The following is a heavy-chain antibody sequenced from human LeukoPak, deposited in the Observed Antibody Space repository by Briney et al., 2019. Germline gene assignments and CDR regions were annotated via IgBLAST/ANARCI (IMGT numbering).Heavy chain of an antibody. CDR3: AHDTIAARGWYFDY. Sequence: ESGPTLVNPTQTLTLTCTFSGFSLSTSGVGVGWIRQPPGKALEWLALIYWNDDKRYSPSLKSRLTITKDTSKNQVVLTMTNMDPVDTATYYCAHDTIAARGWYFDYWGQGTLVTVSS. V-gene: IGHV2-5*01. CDR2: IYWNDDK. J-gene: IGHJ4*02. D-gene: IGHD6-13*01. CDR1: GFSLSTSGVG.